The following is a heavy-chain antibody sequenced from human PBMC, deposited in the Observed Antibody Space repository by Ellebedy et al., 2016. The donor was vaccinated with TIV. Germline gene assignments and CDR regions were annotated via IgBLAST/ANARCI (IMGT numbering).Heavy chain of an antibody. CDR3: ARHEPVGIAVLY. V-gene: IGHV4-39*01. Sequence: SETLSLTCTVSGGSISSSSYYWGWIRQPPGKGLEWIGSIYYSGSTYYNPSLKSRVTISVDTSKNPFSLKLSSVTAADTAVYYCARHEPVGIAVLYWGQGTLVTVSS. CDR1: GGSISSSSYY. CDR2: IYYSGST. J-gene: IGHJ4*02. D-gene: IGHD6-19*01.